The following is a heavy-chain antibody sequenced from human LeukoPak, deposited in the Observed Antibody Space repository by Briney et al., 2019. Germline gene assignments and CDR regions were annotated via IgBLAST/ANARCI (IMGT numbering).Heavy chain of an antibody. CDR3: AREADVWGNHYFDY. V-gene: IGHV4-30-4*01. CDR2: IYYSGST. D-gene: IGHD3-16*01. CDR1: GGSISSGDYY. Sequence: SQTLSLTCTVSGGSISSGDYYWSWIRQPPGKGLEWIGYIYYSGSTYYNPSLKSRVTISVDTSKNQFSLKLSSVTAAGTAVYYCAREADVWGNHYFDYWGQGTLVTVSS. J-gene: IGHJ4*02.